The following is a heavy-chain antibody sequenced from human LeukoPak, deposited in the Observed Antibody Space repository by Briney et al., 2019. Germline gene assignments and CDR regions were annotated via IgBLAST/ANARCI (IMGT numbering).Heavy chain of an antibody. CDR1: GGSISSGGYY. Sequence: PSETLSLTCTVSGGSISSGGYYWSWIRQHPGKGLEWIGYIYYGGSTYYNPSLKSRVTISVDTSKNQFSLKLSSVTAADTAVYYCARGDYDSSGYSNPGHYGMDVWGQGTTVTVSS. J-gene: IGHJ6*02. V-gene: IGHV4-31*03. CDR3: ARGDYDSSGYSNPGHYGMDV. D-gene: IGHD3-22*01. CDR2: IYYGGST.